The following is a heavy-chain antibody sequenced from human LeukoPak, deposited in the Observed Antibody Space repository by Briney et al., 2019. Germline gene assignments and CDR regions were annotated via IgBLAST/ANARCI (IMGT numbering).Heavy chain of an antibody. V-gene: IGHV3-23*01. D-gene: IGHD6-19*01. CDR2: ISGSGGTT. CDR3: ARATGYSSGWPPWYFDY. Sequence: PGGSLRLSCASSGFTFSSYAISWVREAPGKGLEWVSGISGSGGTTYHADSVKGRFTISRDNSKNTLYLQMNSLRAEDTAVYYCARATGYSSGWPPWYFDYWGQGTLVTVSS. CDR1: GFTFSSYA. J-gene: IGHJ4*02.